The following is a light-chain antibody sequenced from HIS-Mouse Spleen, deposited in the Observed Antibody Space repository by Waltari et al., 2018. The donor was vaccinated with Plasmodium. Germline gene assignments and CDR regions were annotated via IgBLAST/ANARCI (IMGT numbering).Light chain of an antibody. CDR3: NSRDSSGNHRV. V-gene: IGLV3-19*01. J-gene: IGLJ3*02. CDR1: SLRSYY. Sequence: SALTQDPAVSVALGHTVGHICQGDSLRSYYPIGYHQKPGQAPVRVIYGKHKLPSGIPDRFSGSSSGSTATLTITGAQAEDEADYYCNSRDSSGNHRVFGGGTKLTVL. CDR2: GKH.